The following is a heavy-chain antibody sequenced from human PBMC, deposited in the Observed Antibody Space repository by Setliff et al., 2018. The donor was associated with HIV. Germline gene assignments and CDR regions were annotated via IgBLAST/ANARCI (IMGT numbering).Heavy chain of an antibody. J-gene: IGHJ4*02. CDR1: GFTFSSYG. CDR3: AKNFYSSPWSPLDY. V-gene: IGHV3-30*02. Sequence: GGSLRLPCAASGFTFSSYGMHWVRQAPGKGLEWVAFIRYDGTYKYYADPLKGRFTISRDNSKNTLFLQMNSLRTEDTAVYYCAKNFYSSPWSPLDYWGQGTLVTVSS. CDR2: IRYDGTYK. D-gene: IGHD6-19*01.